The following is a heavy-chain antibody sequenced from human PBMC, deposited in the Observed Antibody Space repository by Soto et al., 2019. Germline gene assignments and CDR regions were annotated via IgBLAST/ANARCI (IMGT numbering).Heavy chain of an antibody. Sequence: GGSLRLSCAASGFTFSDYYMSWIRQAPGKGLEWVSYISSSGSTIYYADSVKGRFTISRDNAKNSLYLQMNSLRAEDTAVYYCASLRGVINYYYYMDVWGKGTTVTVSS. CDR3: ASLRGVINYYYYMDV. D-gene: IGHD3-10*01. CDR1: GFTFSDYY. J-gene: IGHJ6*03. V-gene: IGHV3-11*01. CDR2: ISSSGSTI.